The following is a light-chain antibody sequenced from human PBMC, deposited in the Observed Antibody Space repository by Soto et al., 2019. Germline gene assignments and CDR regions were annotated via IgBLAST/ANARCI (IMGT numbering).Light chain of an antibody. Sequence: QSALTQPASVSGSPGQSITISCTGSSSDIGGYNYVSWYQQHPGKAPKLIIYDVTSRPSGLSYRFSASKSGSTASLTISGLQPEDEAEYYCSSYSGSTTHILFGGGTKLTVL. CDR1: SSDIGGYNY. CDR3: SSYSGSTTHIL. V-gene: IGLV2-14*01. J-gene: IGLJ2*01. CDR2: DVT.